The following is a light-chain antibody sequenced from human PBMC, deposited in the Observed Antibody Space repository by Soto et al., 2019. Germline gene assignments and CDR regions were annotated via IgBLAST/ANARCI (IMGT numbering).Light chain of an antibody. V-gene: IGKV3-20*01. CDR3: QQYGSSQGFT. Sequence: EIVLAQSPGTLSLSPGERATLSCRASHSVSSSYLAWYQQKPGQAPRLLIYGASSRATGIPDRFSGSGSGTDFTLTISRLEPEDFAVYYCQQYGSSQGFTFGPGTKVDIK. CDR1: HSVSSSY. J-gene: IGKJ3*01. CDR2: GAS.